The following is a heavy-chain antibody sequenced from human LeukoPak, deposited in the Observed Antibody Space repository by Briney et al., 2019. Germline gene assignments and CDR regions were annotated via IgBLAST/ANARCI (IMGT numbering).Heavy chain of an antibody. CDR2: ISLAGQT. CDR3: SRESGPFCPFGY. D-gene: IGHD1-26*01. V-gene: IGHV4/OR15-8*02. CDR1: GGAISGTNW. Sequence: PSETLSLTCGVSGGAISGTNWWSWVRQPPGQGLEWIGEISLAGQTNYNPSLNGRVTMSLDKSSNQLSLHLTSVTAADTATYFCSRESGPFCPFGYWGQGTLVIVSS. J-gene: IGHJ4*02.